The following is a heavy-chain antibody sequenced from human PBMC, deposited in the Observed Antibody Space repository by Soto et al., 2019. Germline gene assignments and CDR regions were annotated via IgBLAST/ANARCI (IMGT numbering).Heavy chain of an antibody. CDR3: ARIRGYSYGPFDY. CDR2: INHSGST. D-gene: IGHD5-18*01. J-gene: IGHJ4*02. Sequence: SETLSLTCAVYGGSFSGYYWSWIRQPPGKGLEWIGEINHSGSTNYNPSLKSRVTISVDTSKNQFSLKLSSVTAADTAVYYCARIRGYSYGPFDYWGQGTLVTVSS. CDR1: GGSFSGYY. V-gene: IGHV4-34*01.